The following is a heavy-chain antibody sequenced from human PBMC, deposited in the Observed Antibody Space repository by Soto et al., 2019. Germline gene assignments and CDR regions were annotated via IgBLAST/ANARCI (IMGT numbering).Heavy chain of an antibody. CDR1: GYTFTSYD. J-gene: IGHJ5*02. Sequence: ASVKVSCKASGYTFTSYDINWVRQATGQGLEWMGWMNPNSGNTGYAQKFQGRVTMTRDTSTSTVYMELSSLRSEDTAVYYCARAHSVRGENWWFDPWGQGTLVTVSS. CDR3: ARAHSVRGENWWFDP. D-gene: IGHD3-10*01. CDR2: MNPNSGNT. V-gene: IGHV1-8*01.